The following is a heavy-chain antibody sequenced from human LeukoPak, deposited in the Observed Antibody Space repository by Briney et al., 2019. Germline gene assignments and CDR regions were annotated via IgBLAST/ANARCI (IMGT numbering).Heavy chain of an antibody. D-gene: IGHD2-2*02. CDR1: GFTFDDYA. V-gene: IGHV3-9*03. CDR3: AKDRQPKKAYQLLYHAFDI. Sequence: GGSLRLSCAASGFTFDDYAMHWVRQAPGKGLEWVSGISWNSGSIGYADSVKGRFTISRDNAKNSLYLQMNSLRAEDMALYYCAKDRQPKKAYQLLYHAFDIWGQGTMVTVSS. CDR2: ISWNSGSI. J-gene: IGHJ3*02.